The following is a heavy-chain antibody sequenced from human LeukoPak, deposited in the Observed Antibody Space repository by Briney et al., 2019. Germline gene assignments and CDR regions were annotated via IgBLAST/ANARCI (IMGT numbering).Heavy chain of an antibody. CDR2: IYSSGST. CDR3: ARDWYVDAAMAVDYYLDY. Sequence: PSETLSLTCAVSGYSISSGYYWGWIRRPAGKGLEWIGRIYSSGSTNYNPSLKSRVTMSVDTSKNQFSLKLSSVTAADTAIYYCARDWYVDAAMAVDYYLDYWGQGTLVTVSS. J-gene: IGHJ4*02. V-gene: IGHV4-4*07. CDR1: GYSISSGYY. D-gene: IGHD5-18*01.